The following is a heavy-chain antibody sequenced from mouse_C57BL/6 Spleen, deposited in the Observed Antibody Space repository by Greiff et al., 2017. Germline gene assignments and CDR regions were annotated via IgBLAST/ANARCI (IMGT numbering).Heavy chain of an antibody. CDR1: GFTFSDYG. V-gene: IGHV5-17*01. J-gene: IGHJ2*01. Sequence: EVKLVESGGGLVKPGGSLTLSCAASGFTFSDYGMPWVRQAPEKGLEWVAYISSGSSTIYYADTVTGRCTISRDNAKNTLFLQMPSLRTEDTAMYYGARRRNDGCYFNYWGQGTTLTVAS. D-gene: IGHD2-3*01. CDR3: ARRRNDGCYFNY. CDR2: ISSGSSTI.